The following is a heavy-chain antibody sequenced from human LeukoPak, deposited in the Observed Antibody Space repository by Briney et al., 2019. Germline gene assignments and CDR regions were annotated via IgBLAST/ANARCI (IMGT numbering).Heavy chain of an antibody. J-gene: IGHJ3*02. CDR1: GYTFTGPY. D-gene: IGHD6-13*01. Sequence: ASLKVSCKASGYTFTGPYIHWMRQAPGQGLEWMGWINPNSGGTNYAQKFQGRVTMTRDTSISTAYMELSRLRSDDTAVYYCARSFTYSSSWYRYDAFDIWGQGTMVTVSS. CDR3: ARSFTYSSSWYRYDAFDI. CDR2: INPNSGGT. V-gene: IGHV1-2*02.